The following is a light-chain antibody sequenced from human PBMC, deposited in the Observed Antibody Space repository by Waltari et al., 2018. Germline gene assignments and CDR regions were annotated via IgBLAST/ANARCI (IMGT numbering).Light chain of an antibody. CDR2: DVS. J-gene: IGKJ4*01. V-gene: IGKV1-9*01. Sequence: DIQLTQSPSILSASVGDRVTITCRASQGISNYFAWYQQNPGKVPKLLIYDVSTLQSGAPSRFSGSGSGTEFTLTISSLQPEDFATYYCQHLHNYPLTFGGGTKVEIK. CDR1: QGISNY. CDR3: QHLHNYPLT.